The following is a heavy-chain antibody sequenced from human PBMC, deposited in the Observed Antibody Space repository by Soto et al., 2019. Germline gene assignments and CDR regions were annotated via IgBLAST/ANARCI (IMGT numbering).Heavy chain of an antibody. V-gene: IGHV4-30-4*01. D-gene: IGHD5-18*01. Sequence: QVQLQESGPGLVKPSQTLSLTCTVSGGSISSGDYYWSWIRQPPGKGLEWIGYIYYSGSTYYNPSLKSRVTISVDPSKNQFSLTLSSVTAADTAVYYCARWIQLWSPIGRHYRYGDVWGQGTTVTVSS. J-gene: IGHJ6*02. CDR3: ARWIQLWSPIGRHYRYGDV. CDR2: IYYSGST. CDR1: GGSISSGDYY.